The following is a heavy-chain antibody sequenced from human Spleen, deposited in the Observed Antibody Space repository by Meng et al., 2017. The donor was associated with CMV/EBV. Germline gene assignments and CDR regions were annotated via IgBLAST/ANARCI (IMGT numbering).Heavy chain of an antibody. D-gene: IGHD6-13*01. CDR1: GFTVTNNY. Sequence: GGSLRLSCAASGFTVTNNYMNWVRQAPGKGLEWVSVIYSGGSTYYADSVKGRFTISRDNARNSVYLQMNSLRAGDTAVYYCAREGQQLIYYYGMDVWGQGTTVTVSS. CDR3: AREGQQLIYYYGMDV. CDR2: IYSGGST. J-gene: IGHJ6*02. V-gene: IGHV3-66*01.